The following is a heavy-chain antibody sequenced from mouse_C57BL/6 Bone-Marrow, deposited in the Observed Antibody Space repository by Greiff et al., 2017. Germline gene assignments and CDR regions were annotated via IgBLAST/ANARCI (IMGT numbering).Heavy chain of an antibody. CDR2: INPNNGGT. CDR3: ARDGYFIDY. V-gene: IGHV1-26*01. Sequence: EVQLQQSGPELVKPGASVKISCKASGYTFTDYYMNWVKQSHGKSLEWIGDINPNNGGTSYNQKFKGKATLTVDKSSSTAYMELRSLTSEDSAVYDCARDGYFIDYWGQGTTLTVSS. J-gene: IGHJ2*01. CDR1: GYTFTDYY. D-gene: IGHD2-3*01.